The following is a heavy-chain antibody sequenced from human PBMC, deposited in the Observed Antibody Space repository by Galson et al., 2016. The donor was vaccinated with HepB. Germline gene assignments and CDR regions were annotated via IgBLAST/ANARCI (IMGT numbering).Heavy chain of an antibody. CDR1: GGSVSSRSYF. V-gene: IGHV4-61*01. CDR3: ARGTWPTVTTWDWYFDL. CDR2: IFYSGST. Sequence: TLSLTCTVSGGSVSSRSYFWSWIRQPPGKGLEWIGYIFYSGSTNYNPSLKSRVTISVDTSKNQFSLKLSPVTAADTAVYYCARGTWPTVTTWDWYFDLWGRGTLVTVSS. D-gene: IGHD4-17*01. J-gene: IGHJ2*01.